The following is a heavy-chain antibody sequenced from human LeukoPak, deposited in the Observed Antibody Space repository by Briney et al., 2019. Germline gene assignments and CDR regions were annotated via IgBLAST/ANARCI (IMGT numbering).Heavy chain of an antibody. D-gene: IGHD5-18*01. CDR2: IKQDGSEK. Sequence: GGSLRLSCAASGFTFSSYWMSWVRQAPGKGLEWVANIKQDGSEKYYVDSVKGRFTISRDNAKNSLYLQMNSLRAEDTAVYYCARDGRIQLWLRYYYGMDVWGQGTTVTISS. CDR1: GFTFSSYW. CDR3: ARDGRIQLWLRYYYGMDV. J-gene: IGHJ6*02. V-gene: IGHV3-7*01.